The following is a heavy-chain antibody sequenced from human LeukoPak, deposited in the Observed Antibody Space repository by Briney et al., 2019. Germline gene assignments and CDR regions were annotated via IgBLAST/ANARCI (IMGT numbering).Heavy chain of an antibody. Sequence: PSETLSLTCAVSGGSISSGGYSWSWIRQPPGKGLEWIGEINHSGSTNYNPSLKSRVTISVDTSKNQFSLKLSSVTAADTAVYYCARRLGLSLNWFDPWGQGTLVTVSS. CDR2: INHSGST. J-gene: IGHJ5*02. CDR3: ARRLGLSLNWFDP. CDR1: GGSISSGGYS. D-gene: IGHD1-26*01. V-gene: IGHV4-34*01.